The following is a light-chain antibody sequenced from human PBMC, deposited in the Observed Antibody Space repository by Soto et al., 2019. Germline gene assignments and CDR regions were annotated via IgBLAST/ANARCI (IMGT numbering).Light chain of an antibody. V-gene: IGKV1-33*01. Sequence: DIPMTQSPSSLSASVGDRVTITCQASQDINNYLNWYQQKPGKAPKLLIYDASNLETGVPSRFSGSGSGTDFTFTFSSLQPEDIATYYCQQFDSPPLTFGPGTKVNIK. CDR1: QDINNY. CDR2: DAS. J-gene: IGKJ3*01. CDR3: QQFDSPPLT.